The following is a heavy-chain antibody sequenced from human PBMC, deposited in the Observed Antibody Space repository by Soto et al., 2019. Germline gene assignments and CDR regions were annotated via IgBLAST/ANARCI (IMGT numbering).Heavy chain of an antibody. D-gene: IGHD2-15*01. Sequence: GASVKVSCKASGYTFTSYGISWVRQAPGQGLEWMGWISAYNGNTNYAQKLQGRVTMTTDTSTSTAYMELRSPRSDDTAVYYCARDQGYCSGGSCLTRFDPWGQGTLVTVSS. J-gene: IGHJ5*02. CDR3: ARDQGYCSGGSCLTRFDP. CDR2: ISAYNGNT. CDR1: GYTFTSYG. V-gene: IGHV1-18*01.